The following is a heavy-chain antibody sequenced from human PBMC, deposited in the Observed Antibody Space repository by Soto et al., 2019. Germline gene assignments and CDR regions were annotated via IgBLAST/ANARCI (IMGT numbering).Heavy chain of an antibody. J-gene: IGHJ4*02. V-gene: IGHV1-58*01. D-gene: IGHD3-9*01. CDR1: GFTFTSSA. CDR2: IVVGSGNT. CDR3: AADPLTGYYVDY. Sequence: GASVKVSCKASGFTFTSSAVQWVRQARGQRLEWIGWIVVGSGNTNYAQKFQERVTITRDMSTSTAYMELSSLRSEDTAVYYCAADPLTGYYVDYWGQGTLVTVS.